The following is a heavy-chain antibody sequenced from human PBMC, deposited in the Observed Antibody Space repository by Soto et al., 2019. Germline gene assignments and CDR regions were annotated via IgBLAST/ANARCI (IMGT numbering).Heavy chain of an antibody. D-gene: IGHD1-26*01. CDR3: VSSGSKPRFDY. CDR2: VYGTAST. V-gene: IGHV3-66*01. Sequence: GESLKISCAASGVAVSSNYMTWVRQAPGKGLEWVSVVYGTASTYYADSVKGRFTISRDTSKNTLYLQMNSLRADDTAVYYCVSSGSKPRFDYWGQGTLVTVSS. J-gene: IGHJ4*02. CDR1: GVAVSSNY.